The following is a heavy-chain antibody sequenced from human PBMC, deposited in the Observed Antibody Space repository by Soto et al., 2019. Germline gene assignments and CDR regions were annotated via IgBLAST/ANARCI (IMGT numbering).Heavy chain of an antibody. J-gene: IGHJ6*02. Sequence: SETLSLTCTVSGGSISSSSYYWGWIRQPPGKGLEWIGSIYYSGSTYYNPSLKSRVTISVDTSKNQFSLKLSSVTAADTAVYYCARALRFLEWSDAETRGNYYYGMDVWGQGTTVTVSS. CDR3: ARALRFLEWSDAETRGNYYYGMDV. V-gene: IGHV4-39*01. CDR2: IYYSGST. CDR1: GGSISSSSYY. D-gene: IGHD3-3*01.